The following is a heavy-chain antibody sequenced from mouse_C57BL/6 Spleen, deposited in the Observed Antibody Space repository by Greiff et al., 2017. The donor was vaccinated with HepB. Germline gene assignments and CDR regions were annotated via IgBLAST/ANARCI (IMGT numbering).Heavy chain of an antibody. CDR2: IHPNSGST. V-gene: IGHV1-64*01. D-gene: IGHD1-1*01. CDR3: ARRGITTVVATRTDWYFGV. J-gene: IGHJ1*03. CDR1: GYTFTSYW. Sequence: VQLQQPGAELVKPGASVKLSCKASGYTFTSYWMHWVKQRPGQGLEWIGMIHPNSGSTNYNEKFKSKATLTVDKSSSTAYMQLSSLTSEDSAVYYCARRGITTVVATRTDWYFGVLGTGTTVPVSS.